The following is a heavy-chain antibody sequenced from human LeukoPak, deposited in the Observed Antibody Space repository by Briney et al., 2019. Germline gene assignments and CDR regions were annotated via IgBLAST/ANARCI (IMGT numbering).Heavy chain of an antibody. CDR3: ANSHTSSWYYCNH. Sequence: GGSLRLSCAASGFTFSIYGMHWVRQAPGKGLEWVAVMSYDGSNKYYADSVKGRFTISRDNSKNTLYLQMNSLRTEDTAVYYCANSHTSSWYYCNHWGQGALVTVSS. D-gene: IGHD6-13*01. V-gene: IGHV3-30*18. CDR2: MSYDGSNK. CDR1: GFTFSIYG. J-gene: IGHJ4*02.